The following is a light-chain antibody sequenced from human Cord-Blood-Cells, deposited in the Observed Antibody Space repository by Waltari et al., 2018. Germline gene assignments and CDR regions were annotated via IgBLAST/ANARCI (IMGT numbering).Light chain of an antibody. CDR2: WAS. CDR1: QSVLYSSNNKNY. V-gene: IGKV4-1*01. CDR3: QQYYSTPFT. J-gene: IGKJ3*01. Sequence: DIVMTQSPDSLAVSLGGRPTINCKSSQSVLYSSNNKNYLAWYQQKPGQPPKLLIYWASTRESGVPDRFSGSGSGTDFTLTISSLQAEDVAVYYCQQYYSTPFTFGPGTKVDIK.